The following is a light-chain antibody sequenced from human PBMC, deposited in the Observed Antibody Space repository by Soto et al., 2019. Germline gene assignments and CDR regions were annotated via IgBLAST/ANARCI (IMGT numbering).Light chain of an antibody. CDR3: ISYIGSNIRYV. CDR1: SSDIGGYDY. Sequence: QAVVTQPPSASGSPGQSVTIPCTGSSSDIGGYDYVSWYQQHPGKAPKLIIYEVRKRPSGVPDRFFGSKSGNTASLTVSGLQAEDEADYYCISYIGSNIRYVFGTGTKLTVL. J-gene: IGLJ1*01. CDR2: EVR. V-gene: IGLV2-8*01.